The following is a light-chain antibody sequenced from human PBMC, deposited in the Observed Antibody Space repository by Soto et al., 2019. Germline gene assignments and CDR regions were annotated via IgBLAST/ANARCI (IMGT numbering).Light chain of an antibody. V-gene: IGKV3-15*01. Sequence: VMTQSPATLSVSPGERGTLSCWASETVATNLAWYQQKPGQAPRLLISGASTRAAGISDRFRGRGSGTDFTLTISRLRSEDSAIYYCQRYFEWPPMTFGQGTKVDIK. J-gene: IGKJ1*01. CDR2: GAS. CDR1: ETVATN. CDR3: QRYFEWPPMT.